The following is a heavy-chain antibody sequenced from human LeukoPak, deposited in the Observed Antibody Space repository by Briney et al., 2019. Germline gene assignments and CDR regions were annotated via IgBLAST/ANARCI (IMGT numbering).Heavy chain of an antibody. CDR1: GYSFTDYW. Sequence: GESLKISCQGSGYSFTDYWIGWVRQIPGKGLEWMGSIYPDDSATTYSPSFQGQVTISADKSISTAYLQWSSLPASDTAMFYCARLGNWNEFDSWGQGTLVTVSS. CDR3: ARLGNWNEFDS. V-gene: IGHV5-51*01. D-gene: IGHD1-1*01. CDR2: IYPDDSAT. J-gene: IGHJ4*02.